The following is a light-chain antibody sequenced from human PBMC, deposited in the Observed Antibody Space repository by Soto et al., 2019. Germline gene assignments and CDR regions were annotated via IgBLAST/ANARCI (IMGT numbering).Light chain of an antibody. Sequence: EIVLTQSPGTLSLSPGEIATLSCSASQSLSGRYLAWYQQKLGQAPRLLIYDVSSRASGTPDRFSGSGSGTDFTLSISRLEPEDFAVYYCHQYGISPFGGGTKVDI. CDR1: QSLSGRY. J-gene: IGKJ4*01. CDR2: DVS. CDR3: HQYGISP. V-gene: IGKV3-20*01.